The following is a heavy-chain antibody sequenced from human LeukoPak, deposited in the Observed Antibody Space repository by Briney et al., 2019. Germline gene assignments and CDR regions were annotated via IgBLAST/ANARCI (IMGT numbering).Heavy chain of an antibody. Sequence: GGSLRLSCAASGFTFSSYSMNWVRQAPGKGLEWVSSISSSSSYIYYADSVKGRFTISRDNAKNSLYLQMNSLRAEDTPVYYCARLLLVRGTSLDYWGQGTLVTVSS. CDR3: ARLLLVRGTSLDY. D-gene: IGHD6-6*01. V-gene: IGHV3-21*01. CDR2: ISSSSSYI. CDR1: GFTFSSYS. J-gene: IGHJ4*02.